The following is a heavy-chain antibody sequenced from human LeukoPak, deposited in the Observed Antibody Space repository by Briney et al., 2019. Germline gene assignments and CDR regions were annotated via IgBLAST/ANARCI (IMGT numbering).Heavy chain of an antibody. CDR3: AKEGSGWYLFDY. D-gene: IGHD6-19*01. Sequence: GGSLRLSCAASGFTFNSYGMHWVRQAPGKGLAWVAFIRYDGSNKYYADSVKGRFTISRDNSKNTLYLQMNSLRAEDTAVYYCAKEGSGWYLFDYWGQGTLVTVSS. CDR2: IRYDGSNK. J-gene: IGHJ4*02. CDR1: GFTFNSYG. V-gene: IGHV3-30*02.